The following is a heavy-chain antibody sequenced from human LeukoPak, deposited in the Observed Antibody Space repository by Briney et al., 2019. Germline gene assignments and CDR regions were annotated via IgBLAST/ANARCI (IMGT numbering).Heavy chain of an antibody. CDR3: ATMPYCSSATCYDFGMDV. D-gene: IGHD2-2*01. J-gene: IGHJ6*02. Sequence: GASVKVSCKASGGTFSSYAISWVRQAPGQGLEWMGGIIPIFGTANYAQKFQGRVTITADESTSTAYMELSSLRSEDTAVYYCATMPYCSSATCYDFGMDVWGQGTTVTVSS. CDR1: GGTFSSYA. CDR2: IIPIFGTA. V-gene: IGHV1-69*01.